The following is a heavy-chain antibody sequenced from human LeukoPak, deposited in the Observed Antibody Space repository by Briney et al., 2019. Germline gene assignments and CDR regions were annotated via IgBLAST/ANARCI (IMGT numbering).Heavy chain of an antibody. J-gene: IGHJ4*02. Sequence: GESLQISCKGSGYSSINYWIGWVRQMPGKGLEWMGIIYPADSDTRYSPSFQGQFTFSADKSISTAYLQWSSLKASDTAMYYCARPGSIDYWGQGTLVTVSS. V-gene: IGHV5-51*01. D-gene: IGHD7-27*01. CDR1: GYSSINYW. CDR3: ARPGSIDY. CDR2: IYPADSDT.